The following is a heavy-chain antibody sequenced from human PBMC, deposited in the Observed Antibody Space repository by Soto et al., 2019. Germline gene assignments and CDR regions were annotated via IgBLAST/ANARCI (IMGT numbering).Heavy chain of an antibody. V-gene: IGHV1-2*02. CDR3: ASEDCRNTNCLKGFDY. J-gene: IGHJ4*02. Sequence: ASVNVSCKASGYTFTDYYIHWGRQAPGQGFEWVGGINPESGNPKYVPKFQGRVTVTRDTSTSTAYMELNRLTSDDTAVYYCASEDCRNTNCLKGFDYWGQGTLVTVSS. CDR2: INPESGNP. CDR1: GYTFTDYY. D-gene: IGHD2-15*01.